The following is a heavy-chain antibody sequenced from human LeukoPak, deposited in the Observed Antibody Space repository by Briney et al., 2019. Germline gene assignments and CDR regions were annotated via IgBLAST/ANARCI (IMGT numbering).Heavy chain of an antibody. Sequence: ASVTVSCKASGYTFTGYYMHWVRQAPGQGLEWMGWINPNSGGTNYAQKFQGRVTMTRDTSISTAYMELSRLRSDDTAVYYCARWFSDSSSAGGYWGQGTLVTVSS. CDR3: ARWFSDSSSAGGY. CDR2: INPNSGGT. J-gene: IGHJ4*02. V-gene: IGHV1-2*02. CDR1: GYTFTGYY. D-gene: IGHD6-13*01.